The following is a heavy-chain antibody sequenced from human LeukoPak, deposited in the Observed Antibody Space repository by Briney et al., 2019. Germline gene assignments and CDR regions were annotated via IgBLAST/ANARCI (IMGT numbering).Heavy chain of an antibody. D-gene: IGHD3-22*01. CDR1: GGSFGGYY. J-gene: IGHJ6*03. CDR2: INHSGST. CDR3: ARGHPPPYYYDSSGYYYYMDV. Sequence: SETLSLTCAVYGGSFGGYYWSWIRQPPGKGLEWIGEINHSGSTNYNPSLKSRVTISVDTSKNQFSLKLSSATAADTAVYYCARGHPPPYYYDSSGYYYYMDVWGKGTTVTVSS. V-gene: IGHV4-34*01.